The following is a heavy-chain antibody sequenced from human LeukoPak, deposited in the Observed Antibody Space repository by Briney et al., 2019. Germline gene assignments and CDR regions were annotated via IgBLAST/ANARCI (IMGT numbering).Heavy chain of an antibody. CDR3: VTSDYGDYFDY. V-gene: IGHV1-18*04. CDR2: ISAYNGNT. Sequence: ASVKVSCKASGYTFTSYGISWVRQAPGQGLEWMGWISAYNGNTNYARKLQGRVTMTTDTSTSTAYMELRSPRSDDTAVYYCVTSDYGDYFDYWGQGTLVTVSS. J-gene: IGHJ4*02. D-gene: IGHD4-17*01. CDR1: GYTFTSYG.